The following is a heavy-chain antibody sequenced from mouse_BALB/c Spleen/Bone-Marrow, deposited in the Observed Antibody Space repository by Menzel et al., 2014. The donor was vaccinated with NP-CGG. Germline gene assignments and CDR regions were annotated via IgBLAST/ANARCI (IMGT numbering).Heavy chain of an antibody. CDR1: GFNIKDTY. V-gene: IGHV14-3*02. J-gene: IGHJ1*01. CDR3: ARGYGSSYGTGYFDV. D-gene: IGHD1-1*01. Sequence: EVKLMESGAELVKPGASVKLSCTASGFNIKDTYMHWVKQRPEQGLEWIGRIDPANGNTNYDPKFQGKATITAGTSSNTAYLRLSSLTSEVTAVYYCARGYGSSYGTGYFDVWGAGTTVTVSS. CDR2: IDPANGNT.